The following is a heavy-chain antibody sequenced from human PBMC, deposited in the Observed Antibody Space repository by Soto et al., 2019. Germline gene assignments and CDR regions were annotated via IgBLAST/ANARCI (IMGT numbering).Heavy chain of an antibody. J-gene: IGHJ4*02. D-gene: IGHD6-6*01. Sequence: GGSLRLSCAASGFTFSSYSMNWVRQAPGKGLEWVSSISSSSSYIYYADSVKGRFTISRDNAKNSLYLQMNSLRAEDTAVYYCVRDGAGGYSSSFSFDYWGQGTLVTVSS. CDR2: ISSSSSYI. CDR3: VRDGAGGYSSSFSFDY. V-gene: IGHV3-21*01. CDR1: GFTFSSYS.